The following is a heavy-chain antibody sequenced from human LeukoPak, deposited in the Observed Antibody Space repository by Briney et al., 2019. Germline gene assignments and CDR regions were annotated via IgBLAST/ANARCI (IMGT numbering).Heavy chain of an antibody. D-gene: IGHD5-18*01. J-gene: IGHJ3*02. CDR1: GGSLSSYY. CDR3: SISGYSYGDAFDI. CDR2: IYYSGST. Sequence: SETLSLTCTVSGGSLSSYYWSWIRQPPGKGLEWIGYIYYSGSTNYNPSLKSRVTISVDTSKNQFSLKLSSVTAADKAVYYCSISGYSYGDAFDIWGRETMVTVSS. V-gene: IGHV4-59*01.